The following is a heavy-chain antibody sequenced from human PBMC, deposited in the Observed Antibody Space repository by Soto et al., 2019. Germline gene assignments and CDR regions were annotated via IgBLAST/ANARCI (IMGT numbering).Heavy chain of an antibody. CDR1: GSTFSSYG. CDR2: IDSDGSST. J-gene: IGHJ4*02. V-gene: IGHV3-74*01. Sequence: TGGSLRLSCAASGSTFSSYGMHWVRQAPGKGLVWVSRIDSDGSSTNYADSVKGRFTISRDNAKNTLYLQMNSLRAGDTAVYYCVRDNALTADLFHYWGQGTPVTVSS. CDR3: VRDNALTADLFHY.